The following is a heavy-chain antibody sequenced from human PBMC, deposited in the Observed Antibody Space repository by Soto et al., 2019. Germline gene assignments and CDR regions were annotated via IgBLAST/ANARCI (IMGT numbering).Heavy chain of an antibody. J-gene: IGHJ4*02. CDR1: GFTFSNAW. V-gene: IGHV3-15*07. CDR3: TTYYYDSSGYLSPFDY. Sequence: PGGSLRLSCAASGFTFSNAWMNWVRQAPGKGLEWVGRIKSKTDGGTTDYDAPVKGRFTISRDDSKNTLYLQMNSLKTEDTAVYYCTTYYYDSSGYLSPFDYWGQGTLVTVSS. D-gene: IGHD3-22*01. CDR2: IKSKTDGGTT.